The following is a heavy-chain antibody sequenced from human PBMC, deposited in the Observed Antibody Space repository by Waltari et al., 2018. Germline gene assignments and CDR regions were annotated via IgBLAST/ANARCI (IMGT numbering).Heavy chain of an antibody. Sequence: QVQLVQSGTEVKKPGASVRVSCQASGYTFSDYHLHWVRQTPGQGFGWMGWINPKNVDKRYAQNFLGMVTRTRATSINTAYMDLSGLRSDDAAVFYCARDPGPIVGAPDFWGQGTLVTVSS. D-gene: IGHD1-26*01. CDR2: INPKNVDK. J-gene: IGHJ4*02. V-gene: IGHV1-2*02. CDR1: GYTFSDYH. CDR3: ARDPGPIVGAPDF.